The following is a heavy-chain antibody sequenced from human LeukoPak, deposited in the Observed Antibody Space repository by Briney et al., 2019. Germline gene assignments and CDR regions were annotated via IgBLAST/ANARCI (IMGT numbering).Heavy chain of an antibody. D-gene: IGHD5-24*01. J-gene: IGHJ4*02. Sequence: ASVKVSCKVSGYTLTELSMHWVRQAPGKGLEWMGGFDPEDGETIYAQKFQGRVTMTEDTSTDTAYMELSCLRSEDTAVYYCATVEGDGYNSVRFDYWGQGTLVTVSS. CDR3: ATVEGDGYNSVRFDY. V-gene: IGHV1-24*01. CDR2: FDPEDGET. CDR1: GYTLTELS.